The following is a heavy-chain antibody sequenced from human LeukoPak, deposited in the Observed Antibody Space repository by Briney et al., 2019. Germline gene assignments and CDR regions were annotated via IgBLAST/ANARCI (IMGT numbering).Heavy chain of an antibody. CDR1: GYPFSGYY. J-gene: IGHJ5*02. Sequence: SVKVSCKASGYPFSGYYIHWVRQGPGQGLEWMGRIIPILGIANYAQKFQGRVTITADKSTSTAYMELSSLRSEDTAVYYCARVGFTIYCSGGSCYSESWGQGTLVTVSS. V-gene: IGHV1-69*04. CDR2: IIPILGIA. CDR3: ARVGFTIYCSGGSCYSES. D-gene: IGHD2-15*01.